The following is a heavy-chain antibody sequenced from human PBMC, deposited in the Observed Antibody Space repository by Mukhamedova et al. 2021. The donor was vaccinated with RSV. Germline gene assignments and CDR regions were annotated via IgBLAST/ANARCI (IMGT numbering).Heavy chain of an antibody. D-gene: IGHD6-25*01. Sequence: QAPGKGLEWVSAISGSGGSTYYADSVKGRFTISRDNSKNTLYLQMNSLRAEDMAVYYCAKGRPEDWFDPWGQGTLVTVSS. CDR3: AKGRPEDWFDP. V-gene: IGHV3-23*01. CDR2: ISGSGGST. J-gene: IGHJ5*02.